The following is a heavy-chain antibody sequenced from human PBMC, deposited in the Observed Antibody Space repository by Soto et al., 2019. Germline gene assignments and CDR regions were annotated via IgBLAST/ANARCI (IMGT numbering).Heavy chain of an antibody. CDR1: GFSLTTTGVG. J-gene: IGHJ4*02. CDR2: VFWDGGE. CDR3: TQVYGSGSWGWYFHS. D-gene: IGHD1-26*01. Sequence: QITLRESGPSLVKPTETLTLTCTFSGFSLTTTGVGVGWIRQPPGKALEWLAVVFWDGGERYSPSLKSRVTITKDTSKDQVVLTMTNMDPADTDTYYCTQVYGSGSWGWYFHSWGQGTLVTVSS. V-gene: IGHV2-5*02.